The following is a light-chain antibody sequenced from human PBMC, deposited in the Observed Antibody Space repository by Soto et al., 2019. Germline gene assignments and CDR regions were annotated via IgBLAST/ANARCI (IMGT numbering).Light chain of an antibody. J-gene: IGKJ4*01. CDR2: GTS. V-gene: IGKV3D-20*02. CDR1: QDVSSSY. Sequence: EIVLTQSPGTLSLSPGERATLSCRASQDVSSSYLAWYQQKLGQAPRLLMYGTSNRATGIPDRFSGSGSGTDFTLTISSLEPEDFAIYYCQQRGNWPLTFGGGTKVDIK. CDR3: QQRGNWPLT.